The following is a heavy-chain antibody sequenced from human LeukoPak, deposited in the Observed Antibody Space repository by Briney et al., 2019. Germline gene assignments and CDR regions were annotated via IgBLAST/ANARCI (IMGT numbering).Heavy chain of an antibody. CDR1: GFTFSSYS. D-gene: IGHD3-10*01. CDR2: ISSSSSYI. CDR3: ARDSALLWFGELRPIDY. V-gene: IGHV3-21*01. J-gene: IGHJ4*02. Sequence: GGSLRLSCAASGFTFSSYSMNWVRQAPGKGLEWVSSISSSSSYIYYADSVKGRFTISRDNVKNSLYLQMNSLRAEDTAVYYCARDSALLWFGELRPIDYWGQGTLVTVSS.